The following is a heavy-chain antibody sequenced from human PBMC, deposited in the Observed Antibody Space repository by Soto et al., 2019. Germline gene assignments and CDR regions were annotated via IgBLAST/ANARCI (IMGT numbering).Heavy chain of an antibody. J-gene: IGHJ4*02. Sequence: ESGGGVVQPGRSLRLSCAASGFTFSAYGMHWVRQAPGKGLEWVAVISYDGNDKYYADSVKGRFTISRDNSKNTLYLQMNSLRVEDTAVYFCAKDRGTDCWGQGTLVTVSS. CDR1: GFTFSAYG. CDR2: ISYDGNDK. CDR3: AKDRGTDC. V-gene: IGHV3-30*18.